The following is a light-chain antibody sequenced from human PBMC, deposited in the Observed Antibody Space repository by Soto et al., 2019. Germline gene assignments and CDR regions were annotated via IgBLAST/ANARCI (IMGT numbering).Light chain of an antibody. CDR1: QSVLYSSNNKNY. CDR2: WAS. Sequence: DIVMTQSPDSLAVSLGGRATINCKSSQSVLYSSNNKNYLAWYQQKPGQPPKLLIYWASTRESGVPDRFSGSGSGTDSTLTISSLQAEDVAVYYCQQYYSTPPAFGQGTKVEIK. J-gene: IGKJ1*01. V-gene: IGKV4-1*01. CDR3: QQYYSTPPA.